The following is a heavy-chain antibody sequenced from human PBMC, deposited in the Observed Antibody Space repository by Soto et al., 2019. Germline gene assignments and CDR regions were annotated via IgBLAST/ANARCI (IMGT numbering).Heavy chain of an antibody. CDR1: GFTFSSYW. V-gene: IGHV3-7*01. CDR2: IKQDGSEK. Sequence: GGSLRLSCAASGFTFSSYWMSWVRQAPGKGLEWVANIKQDGSEKYYVDSVKGRFTISRDNAKNSLYLQMNSLRAEDTAVYYYARDRAFGYDFWSGYYCFDYWGQGTLVTVSS. CDR3: ARDRAFGYDFWSGYYCFDY. J-gene: IGHJ4*02. D-gene: IGHD3-3*01.